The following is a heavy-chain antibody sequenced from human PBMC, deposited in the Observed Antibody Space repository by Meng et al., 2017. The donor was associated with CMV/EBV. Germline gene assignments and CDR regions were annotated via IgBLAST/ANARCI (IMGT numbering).Heavy chain of an antibody. D-gene: IGHD3-3*01. Sequence: GSLKISCAASGFTVSSNYMSWVRQAPGKGLEWVSVIYSGGSTYYADSVKGRFTISRDYSKNTLYLQMNSLRAEDTAVYYCAQSGGTYDFWSGYYSSSDTYGMDVWGQGTTVTVSS. J-gene: IGHJ6*02. V-gene: IGHV3-53*01. CDR2: IYSGGST. CDR3: AQSGGTYDFWSGYYSSSDTYGMDV. CDR1: GFTVSSNY.